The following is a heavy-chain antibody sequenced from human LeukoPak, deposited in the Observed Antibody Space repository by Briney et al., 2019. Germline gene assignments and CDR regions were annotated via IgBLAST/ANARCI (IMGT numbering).Heavy chain of an antibody. J-gene: IGHJ4*02. CDR2: INHSGST. D-gene: IGHD6-13*01. Sequence: PSETLSLTCAVYGGSFSGYYWSWIRQPPGKGLEWIGEINHSGSTNYNPSLKSRVTISVDTSKNQFSLKLSSVTAADTAVYYCARDSRSSSSRFVFDYWGQGTLVTVSS. V-gene: IGHV4-34*01. CDR1: GGSFSGYY. CDR3: ARDSRSSSSRFVFDY.